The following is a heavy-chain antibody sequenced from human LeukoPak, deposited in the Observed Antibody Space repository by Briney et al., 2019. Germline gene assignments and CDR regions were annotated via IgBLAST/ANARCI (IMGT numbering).Heavy chain of an antibody. CDR2: INPKNAGT. Sequence: ASVKVSCKASGYTFTGHYMHWVRQAPGQGLEWMGWINPKNAGTNYAQKFQGRVTMTRDTSTGTVYMELSRLRSDDTAVYYCAREGFTDYYYYYYMDAWGKGTTVTVSS. J-gene: IGHJ6*03. V-gene: IGHV1-2*02. CDR1: GYTFTGHY. CDR3: AREGFTDYYYYYYMDA.